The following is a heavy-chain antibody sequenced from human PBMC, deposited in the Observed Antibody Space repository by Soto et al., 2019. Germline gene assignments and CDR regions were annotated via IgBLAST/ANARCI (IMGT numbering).Heavy chain of an antibody. Sequence: SETLSLTCTVSGGSISSGDYYWSWIRQPPGKGLEWIGYIYYSGSTYYNPSLKSRVTISVDTSKNQFSLKLSSVTAADTAVYYCASGGGFMTTVVTHFDYWGQGTLVTVSS. V-gene: IGHV4-30-4*01. CDR3: ASGGGFMTTVVTHFDY. CDR2: IYYSGST. CDR1: GGSISSGDYY. D-gene: IGHD4-17*01. J-gene: IGHJ4*02.